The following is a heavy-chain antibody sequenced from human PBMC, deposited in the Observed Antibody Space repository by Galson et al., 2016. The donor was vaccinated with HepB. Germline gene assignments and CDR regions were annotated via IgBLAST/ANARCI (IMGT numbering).Heavy chain of an antibody. V-gene: IGHV4-31*03. CDR1: GGSISSGGYY. J-gene: IGHJ5*02. D-gene: IGHD6-13*01. CDR3: ARGGMPAAGTGGWFDP. Sequence: SLTCTVSGGSISSGGYYWSWIRQHPGKGLEWIGYIYHSGSTYYNPSLKSRVTISVDTSKNQFSLKLNSVTAGDTAVYYCARGGMPAAGTGGWFDPWGQRTLVTVSS. CDR2: IYHSGST.